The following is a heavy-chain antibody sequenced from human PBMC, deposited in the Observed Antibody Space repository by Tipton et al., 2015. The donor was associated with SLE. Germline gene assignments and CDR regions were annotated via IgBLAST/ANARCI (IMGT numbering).Heavy chain of an antibody. Sequence: SLRLSCTASGFTFISYSMNWVRQAPGKGLEWVSYISSSSSTIYYADSVKGRFTISRDNAKNSLYLQMNSLRAEDTAVYYCARDDLTVGAFDIWGQGTMVTVSS. J-gene: IGHJ3*02. CDR3: ARDDLTVGAFDI. CDR2: ISSSSSTI. V-gene: IGHV3-48*01. D-gene: IGHD4-11*01. CDR1: GFTFISYS.